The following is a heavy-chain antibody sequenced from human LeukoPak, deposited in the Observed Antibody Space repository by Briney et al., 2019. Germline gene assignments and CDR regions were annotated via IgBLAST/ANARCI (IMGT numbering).Heavy chain of an antibody. CDR1: GYTLTELS. CDR2: FDPEDGET. V-gene: IGHV1-24*01. D-gene: IGHD2-15*01. J-gene: IGHJ3*02. CDR3: ARETPGEDIVVVVAGAFDI. Sequence: EASVKVSCKVSGYTLTELSMLWVRQAPGKGLEWMGGFDPEDGETIYAQKFQGRVTMTEDTSTDTAYMELSTLRSEDTAVYYCARETPGEDIVVVVAGAFDIWGQGTMVTVSS.